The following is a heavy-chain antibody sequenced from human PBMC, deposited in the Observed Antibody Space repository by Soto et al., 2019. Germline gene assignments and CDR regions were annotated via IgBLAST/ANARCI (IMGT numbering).Heavy chain of an antibody. V-gene: IGHV3-23*01. J-gene: IGHJ4*02. CDR1: GFTFSSYA. CDR2: VSGSGGST. Sequence: EVQLLESGGGLVQPGGSLRLSCAASGFTFSSYAMSWVRQAPGKGLEWVSAVSGSGGSTYYADSVKGRFTISRDNSKNTLYLKKTSLRAEDTAVYYCATYSSSWYVGGDYWGQGTLVTVS. D-gene: IGHD6-13*01. CDR3: ATYSSSWYVGGDY.